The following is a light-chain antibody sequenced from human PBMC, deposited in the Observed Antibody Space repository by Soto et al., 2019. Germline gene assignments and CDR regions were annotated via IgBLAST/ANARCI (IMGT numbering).Light chain of an antibody. J-gene: IGLJ1*01. V-gene: IGLV2-11*01. Sequence: QSALTQPRSVSGSPGQSVTISCTGTSSDVGGYSYVSWFQQHPGKAPKLMIYDVSKRPSGVPDRFSGSKSGNTVSLTISGLQAEDEADYYCCSFAGSYTLYVFGTGTKLTVL. CDR2: DVS. CDR3: CSFAGSYTLYV. CDR1: SSDVGGYSY.